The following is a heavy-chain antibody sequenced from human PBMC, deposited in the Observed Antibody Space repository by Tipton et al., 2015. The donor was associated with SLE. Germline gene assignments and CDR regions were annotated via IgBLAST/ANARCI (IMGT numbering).Heavy chain of an antibody. J-gene: IGHJ4*02. CDR3: ARRGGGYHRTTDY. Sequence: TLSLTCAVYGGSFSGYYWSWIRQPPGKGLEWIGYIYYSGSTYYNPSLKSRVTISVDTSKNQFSLKLSSVTAADTAVYYCARRGGGYHRTTDYWGQGTLVTVSS. CDR1: GGSFSGYY. CDR2: IYYSGST. V-gene: IGHV4-34*09. D-gene: IGHD3-10*01.